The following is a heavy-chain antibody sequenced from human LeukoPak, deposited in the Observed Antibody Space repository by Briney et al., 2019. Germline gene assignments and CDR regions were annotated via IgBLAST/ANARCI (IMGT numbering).Heavy chain of an antibody. CDR1: GGSIYSYY. Sequence: SETLSLTCTVSGGSIYSYYWSWIRQPPGKGLEWIGYIYYSGSTNYNPSLKSRVTISVDTSKNQFSLKLSSVTAADTAVYYCASGFLEWRGDAFDIWGQGTMVTVSS. D-gene: IGHD3-3*01. J-gene: IGHJ3*02. V-gene: IGHV4-59*12. CDR3: ASGFLEWRGDAFDI. CDR2: IYYSGST.